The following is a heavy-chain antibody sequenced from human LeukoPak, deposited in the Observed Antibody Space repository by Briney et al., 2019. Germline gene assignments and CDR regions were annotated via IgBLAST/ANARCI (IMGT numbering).Heavy chain of an antibody. D-gene: IGHD3-3*01. CDR2: IYYSGST. J-gene: IGHJ4*02. CDR1: GGSISSYY. Sequence: SETLSLTCTVSGGSISSYYWSWIRQPPGKGLEWIGYIYYSGSTNYNPSLKSRVTISVDTSKNQFSLKLSSVTAADTAVYYCARDLRRGYYPDYWGQGTLVTVSS. V-gene: IGHV4-59*01. CDR3: ARDLRRGYYPDY.